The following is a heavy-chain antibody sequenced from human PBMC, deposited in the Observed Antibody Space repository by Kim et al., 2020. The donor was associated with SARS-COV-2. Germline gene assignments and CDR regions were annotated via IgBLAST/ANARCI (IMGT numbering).Heavy chain of an antibody. CDR1: GYTFSDYT. Sequence: ASVKVSCKASGYTFSDYTINWVRQAPGQGLEWMGWSSTYNGNTKYSQNFQGRVTFTTDTSTSTAYLELKSLSHDDTAVYYCAREPTTSPNCFVYWGQGTL. CDR3: AREPTTSPNCFVY. CDR2: SSTYNGNT. V-gene: IGHV1-18*01. J-gene: IGHJ4*02.